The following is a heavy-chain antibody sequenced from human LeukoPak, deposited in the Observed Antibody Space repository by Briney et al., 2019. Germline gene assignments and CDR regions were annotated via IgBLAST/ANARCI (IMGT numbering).Heavy chain of an antibody. CDR2: INPNSGGT. D-gene: IGHD6-13*01. Sequence: ASVKVSCKASGYTFTGYYMHWVRQAPGQGLEWMGWINPNSGGTNYAQKFQGWVTMTRDTSISTAYMELSRLRSDDTAVYYCERAPGIAAAGHFDYWGQGTLVTVSS. CDR3: ERAPGIAAAGHFDY. J-gene: IGHJ4*02. CDR1: GYTFTGYY. V-gene: IGHV1-2*04.